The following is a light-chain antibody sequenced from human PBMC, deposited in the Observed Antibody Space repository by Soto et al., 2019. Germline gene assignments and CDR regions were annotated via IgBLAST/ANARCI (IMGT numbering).Light chain of an antibody. J-gene: IGLJ2*01. CDR3: QAWDSSTRVV. V-gene: IGLV3-1*01. CDR2: QDS. Sequence: SYELTQPPSVSVSPGQTASITCSGDKLGDKYACWYQQKPGQSPVLVIYQDSKRPSGIPERFSGSNSGNTATLTISGTQAMDEADYYCQAWDSSTRVVFVGRTKQTDL. CDR1: KLGDKY.